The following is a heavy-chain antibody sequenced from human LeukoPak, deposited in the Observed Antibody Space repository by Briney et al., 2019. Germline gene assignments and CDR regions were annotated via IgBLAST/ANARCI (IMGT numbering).Heavy chain of an antibody. CDR3: AKANYYDSSGHDAFDI. V-gene: IGHV1-69*05. CDR1: GGTFSSHA. J-gene: IGHJ3*02. D-gene: IGHD3-22*01. CDR2: IIPIFGTA. Sequence: SVKVSCKASGGTFSSHAISWVRQAPGQGLEWMGRIIPIFGTANYAQKFQGRVTITTDESTSTAYMELSSLRSEDTAVYYCAKANYYDSSGHDAFDIWGQGTMVTVSS.